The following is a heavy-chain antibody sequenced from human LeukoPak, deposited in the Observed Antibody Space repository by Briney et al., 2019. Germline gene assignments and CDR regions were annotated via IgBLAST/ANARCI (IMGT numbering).Heavy chain of an antibody. CDR2: IYYSGST. CDR1: GGSISSSSYY. V-gene: IGHV4-39*07. J-gene: IGHJ4*02. CDR3: AKMSTAEVCFDY. D-gene: IGHD5-24*01. Sequence: PSETLSLTCTVSGGSISSSSYYWGWIRQPPGKGLEWIGSIYYSGSTYYNPSLKSRVTMSLDTSKNQFSLKLSSVTAADTAVYYCAKMSTAEVCFDYWGQGTLVTVSS.